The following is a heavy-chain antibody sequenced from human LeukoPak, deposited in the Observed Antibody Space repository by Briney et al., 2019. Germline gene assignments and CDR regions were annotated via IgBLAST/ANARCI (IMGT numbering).Heavy chain of an antibody. D-gene: IGHD1-26*01. CDR3: AKKWGVGTTTLDYFDY. Sequence: GGSLRLSCAASGFTFSNFGMHWVRQAPGKGLEWVSGISGSGGSTYYADSVEGRFTISRDNSKNTLYLQMNSLTDEDAAVYYCAKKWGVGTTTLDYFDYWGQGTLVTVSS. V-gene: IGHV3-23*01. J-gene: IGHJ4*02. CDR1: GFTFSNFG. CDR2: ISGSGGST.